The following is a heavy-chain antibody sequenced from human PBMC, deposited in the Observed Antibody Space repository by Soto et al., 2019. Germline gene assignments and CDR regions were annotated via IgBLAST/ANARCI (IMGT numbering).Heavy chain of an antibody. V-gene: IGHV3-74*01. Sequence: GGSLRLSCAASGFTFSTYWMHWVRQAPGKGLVWVSRIKSDGSSTHYADSVKGRFTISRDNAKNTLYLQMNSLRAEDAAVYYCARVGVGSAQDYYYYMDVWGTGTTVTVSS. CDR3: ARVGVGSAQDYYYYMDV. D-gene: IGHD2-21*01. CDR2: IKSDGSST. J-gene: IGHJ6*03. CDR1: GFTFSTYW.